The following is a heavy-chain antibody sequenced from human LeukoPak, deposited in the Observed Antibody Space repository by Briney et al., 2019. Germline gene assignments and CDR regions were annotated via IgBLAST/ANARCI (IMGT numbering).Heavy chain of an antibody. CDR3: ARGSGYYDILTGYYTPYQFDY. Sequence: GASVKVSCKASGYTFTSYGISWVRQAPGQGLEWMGWISAYNGNTNYAQKPQGRVTMTTDTSTSTAYMELRSLRSDDTAVYYCARGSGYYDILTGYYTPYQFDYWGQGTLVTVSS. CDR1: GYTFTSYG. J-gene: IGHJ4*02. D-gene: IGHD3-9*01. CDR2: ISAYNGNT. V-gene: IGHV1-18*01.